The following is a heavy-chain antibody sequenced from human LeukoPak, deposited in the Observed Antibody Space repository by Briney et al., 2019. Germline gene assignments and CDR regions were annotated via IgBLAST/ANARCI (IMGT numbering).Heavy chain of an antibody. V-gene: IGHV3-23*01. CDR2: ISGSGGST. CDR1: GFTFGSYA. J-gene: IGHJ4*02. D-gene: IGHD3-9*01. CDR3: AKWRYSPYYFDY. Sequence: PGGSLRLSCAASGFTFGSYAMSWVRQAPGKGLEWVSAISGSGGSTYYADSVKGRFTISRDNSRNTLYLQMNSLRAEDTAVYYCAKWRYSPYYFDYWGQGTLVTVSS.